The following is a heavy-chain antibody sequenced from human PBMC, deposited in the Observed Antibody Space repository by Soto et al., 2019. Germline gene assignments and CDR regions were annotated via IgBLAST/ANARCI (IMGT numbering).Heavy chain of an antibody. D-gene: IGHD3-3*01. CDR3: ARDKGDLRFFEWSYDCDY. CDR1: GFTFSSYA. CDR2: ISYDGSNK. Sequence: QVQLVESGGGVVQPGRSLRLSCAASGFTFSSYAMHWVRQAPGKGLEWVAVISYDGSNKYYADSVKGRFTISGDNSKNTLYLQMNSLRAEDTAVYYCARDKGDLRFFEWSYDCDYWGQGTLVTVSS. V-gene: IGHV3-30-3*01. J-gene: IGHJ4*02.